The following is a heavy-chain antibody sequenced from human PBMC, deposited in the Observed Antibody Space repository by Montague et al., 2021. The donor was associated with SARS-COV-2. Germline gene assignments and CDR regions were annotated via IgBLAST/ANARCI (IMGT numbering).Heavy chain of an antibody. J-gene: IGHJ3*02. CDR2: IYYSGST. V-gene: IGHV4-59*08. D-gene: IGHD3-10*01. CDR3: ARVTTKRTRYGSGSYRGFDAFDI. Sequence: SETLSLTCTVSGGSINTYYWSWIRQPPGKGLEWIEYIYYSGSTNYNPSLRSRVTISVDTSKNQFSLKLSSVTAADTAVYYCARVTTKRTRYGSGSYRGFDAFDIWGQGTMVTVSS. CDR1: GGSINTYY.